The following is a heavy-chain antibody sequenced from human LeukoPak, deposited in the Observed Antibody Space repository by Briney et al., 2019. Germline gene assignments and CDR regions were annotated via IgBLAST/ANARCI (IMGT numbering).Heavy chain of an antibody. J-gene: IGHJ3*02. Sequence: GGSLRLSCAASGFTFSNYAMIRVRQAPGRGLEWVSAIRSGGGGTLYADSVKGRFTISRSNSKSTLFLQMNNMRAEDTAVYYCARDPNGDYVGAFEMWGPGTKVTVS. V-gene: IGHV3-23*01. CDR1: GFTFSNYA. CDR2: IRSGGGGT. CDR3: ARDPNGDYVGAFEM. D-gene: IGHD4-17*01.